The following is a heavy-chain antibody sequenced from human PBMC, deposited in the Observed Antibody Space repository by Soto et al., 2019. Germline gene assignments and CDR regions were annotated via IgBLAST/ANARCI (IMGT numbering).Heavy chain of an antibody. CDR2: IYPGDSDI. CDR3: ARHGCSDGICDALFGGFSYNMDV. D-gene: IGHD2-15*01. V-gene: IGHV5-51*01. CDR1: GYPFSNYW. Sequence: LKLSCNASGYPFSNYWITWVRQVPGTGLEWMGIIYPGDSDIRYSPSFQGLVTISADRSISTAYLQWSSLKAPDTAIYYCARHGCSDGICDALFGGFSYNMDVWGQGTKVTVA. J-gene: IGHJ6*03.